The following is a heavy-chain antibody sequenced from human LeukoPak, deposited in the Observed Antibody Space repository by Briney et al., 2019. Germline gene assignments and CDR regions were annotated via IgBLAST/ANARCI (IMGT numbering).Heavy chain of an antibody. Sequence: PGGSLRLSCAASGFTFSGYWMHWVRQAPGKGLVWVSRISTDVSSNTYADSVKGRFTSSRDNAKNTLYLQMNSLRAEDTAVYYCARGRLTSSWYYFDYWGQGTLVTVSS. CDR2: ISTDVSSN. CDR3: ARGRLTSSWYYFDY. J-gene: IGHJ4*02. V-gene: IGHV3-74*01. CDR1: GFTFSGYW. D-gene: IGHD6-19*01.